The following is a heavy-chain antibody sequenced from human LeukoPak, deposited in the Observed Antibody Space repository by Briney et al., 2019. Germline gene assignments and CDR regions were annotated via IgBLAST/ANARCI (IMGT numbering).Heavy chain of an antibody. V-gene: IGHV3-23*01. Sequence: GGSLRLSCVASGFSFGTYAMSWVRQAPGKGLQWVSQISGTGGATWYAGFARDRFTISRDNSKKTLFLQMSGLRVEDTAMYYCVKDPRDTYGTNWFVSWGQGTLLIVSS. CDR3: VKDPRDTYGTNWFVS. CDR2: ISGTGGAT. D-gene: IGHD2-21*01. J-gene: IGHJ5*01. CDR1: GFSFGTYA.